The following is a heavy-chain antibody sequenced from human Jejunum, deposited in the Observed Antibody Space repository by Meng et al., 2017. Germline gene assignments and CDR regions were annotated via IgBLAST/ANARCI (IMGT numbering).Heavy chain of an antibody. J-gene: IGHJ4*02. Sequence: QVQLQQWVAGLLRPSAPLSLTCAVYGGSFSGYYWNLIRQAPGKGLEWFGSINYSGNTYQNPSLKSRGTISVDTSKNQFSLTVSSVTAADTAVYYCARHLGHGDGLKIGFDYWGQGTLVTVSS. D-gene: IGHD4-17*01. CDR1: GGSFSGYY. CDR3: ARHLGHGDGLKIGFDY. CDR2: INYSGNT. V-gene: IGHV4-34*02.